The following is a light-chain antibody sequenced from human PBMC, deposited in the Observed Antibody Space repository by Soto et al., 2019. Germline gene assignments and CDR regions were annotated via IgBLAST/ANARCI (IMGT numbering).Light chain of an antibody. V-gene: IGLV1-44*01. CDR1: SSNLGSNS. CDR3: GAWDDSLNGWV. J-gene: IGLJ3*02. CDR2: SDN. Sequence: QAVVTQPPSASGTPGQRVTISCSGSSSNLGSNSVNWYQQVPGTAPKLLISSDNQRPSVVPDRFSGSQSGTSASLAISGLQSEDEADYHCGAWDDSLNGWVFGGGTKLTVL.